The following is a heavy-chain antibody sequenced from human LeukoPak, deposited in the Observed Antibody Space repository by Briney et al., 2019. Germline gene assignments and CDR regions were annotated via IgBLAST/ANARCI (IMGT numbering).Heavy chain of an antibody. CDR2: IRYDGSNK. D-gene: IGHD7-27*01. Sequence: GGSLRLSCAAPGFIFSSYGMHWVRQAPGKWLEWVAFIRYDGSNKYYADSVKGRFTISRDNSKNTLYLQMNSLRAEDTAVYYCAKSPPSLGKRYYMDVWGKGTTVTVSS. J-gene: IGHJ6*03. V-gene: IGHV3-30*02. CDR1: GFIFSSYG. CDR3: AKSPPSLGKRYYMDV.